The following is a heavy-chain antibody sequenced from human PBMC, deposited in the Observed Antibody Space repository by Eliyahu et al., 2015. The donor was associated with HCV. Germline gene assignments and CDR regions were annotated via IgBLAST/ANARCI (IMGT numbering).Heavy chain of an antibody. V-gene: IGHV1-8*01. CDR1: GYSLITFD. CDR3: ARGVAAAQFDY. CDR2: INPNSGHT. Sequence: QVQLVQSGAEVKKPGASVKVSCKASGYSLITFDINWVRQAPGEGLELVGRINPNSGHTGYAQKFQGRVTMTRDTSISTAYMELNSLRSEDTAVYYCARGVAAAQFDYWGQGTLVTVSS. D-gene: IGHD6-13*01. J-gene: IGHJ4*02.